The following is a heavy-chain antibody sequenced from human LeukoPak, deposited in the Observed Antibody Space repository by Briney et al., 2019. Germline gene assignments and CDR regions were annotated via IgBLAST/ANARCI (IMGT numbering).Heavy chain of an antibody. CDR3: ARQGWGSSGAFDI. J-gene: IGHJ3*02. V-gene: IGHV4-39*01. CDR2: IYYSEST. Sequence: SETLSLTCTVSGGSISSRSYYWGWLRQPPGKGLEWIGSIYYSESTYYNPSLKGRVTIPVDTSKDQSSLKLSSVTAADTAVYYCARQGWGSSGAFDIWGQGTMVTVSS. D-gene: IGHD6-6*01. CDR1: GGSISSRSYY.